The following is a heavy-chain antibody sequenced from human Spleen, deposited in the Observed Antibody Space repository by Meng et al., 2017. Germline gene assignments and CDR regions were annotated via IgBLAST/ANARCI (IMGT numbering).Heavy chain of an antibody. CDR3: ARVLHYYYYYGMDV. D-gene: IGHD3-10*01. V-gene: IGHV3-21*01. J-gene: IGHJ6*02. CDR1: GFTFSSYS. CDR2: ISSSSSYI. Sequence: GGSLRLSCAASGFTFSSYSMNWVRQAPGKGLEWVSSISSSSSYIYYADSVKGRFTISRDNAKNSLYLQMNSLRAEDTAVYYCARVLHYYYYYGMDVWGQGTTVTVSS.